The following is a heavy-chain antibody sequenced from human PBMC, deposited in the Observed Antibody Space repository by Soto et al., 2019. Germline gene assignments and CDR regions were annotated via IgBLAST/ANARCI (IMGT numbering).Heavy chain of an antibody. D-gene: IGHD2-2*01. CDR2: VYYSGSS. Sequence: PSETLSLTCAVSGDSISSGYHWAWIRQPPGKGLEWIANVYYSGSSYYNPSLKSRLTISVDTTKNQFSLQLKSMTAADTAVYYCAKLSCTSSTCYFPGWFDPWGQGTLVTVSS. CDR1: GDSISSGYH. J-gene: IGHJ5*02. CDR3: AKLSCTSSTCYFPGWFDP. V-gene: IGHV4-38-2*01.